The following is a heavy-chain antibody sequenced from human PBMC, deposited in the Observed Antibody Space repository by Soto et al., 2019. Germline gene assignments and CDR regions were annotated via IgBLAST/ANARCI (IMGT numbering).Heavy chain of an antibody. Sequence: QVQLQESGPGLVRPSQTLSLTGTVSGGSISSGDYYWSWIRQHPGRGLEWIGYVYYSGITFYNPSLTSRLTISVDTSTNQFYLRLGSVTAADTAVYYCAREMFSRTWYPGDWGQGTLVTVSS. V-gene: IGHV4-31*03. CDR1: GGSISSGDYY. D-gene: IGHD6-13*01. J-gene: IGHJ4*02. CDR2: VYYSGIT. CDR3: AREMFSRTWYPGD.